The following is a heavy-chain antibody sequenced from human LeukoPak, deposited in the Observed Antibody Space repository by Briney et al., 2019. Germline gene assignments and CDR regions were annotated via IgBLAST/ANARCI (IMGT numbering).Heavy chain of an antibody. D-gene: IGHD6-19*01. Sequence: PGGSLRLSCAASEFTFSNAWMSWFRQAPGKGLDWVGRIKSKTDGGTTDYAAPVKGRFTISRDDSKNTLYLQMNSLKTEDTAVYYCTTAYSSGWPLYWFDPWGQGTLVTVSS. CDR2: IKSKTDGGTT. V-gene: IGHV3-15*01. J-gene: IGHJ5*02. CDR3: TTAYSSGWPLYWFDP. CDR1: EFTFSNAW.